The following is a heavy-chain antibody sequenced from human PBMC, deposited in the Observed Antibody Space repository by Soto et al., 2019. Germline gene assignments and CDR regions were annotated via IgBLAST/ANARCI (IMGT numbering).Heavy chain of an antibody. CDR2: ISTYKGNT. Sequence: QVQLVQSGPEVKKPGASVKVSCKTSGYTFTSYGIAWVRQAPGQGLEWMGWISTYKGNTNYAQKFQGRVTMTTDTSTSTAYMERRSLRSDDTAVYYCATRSPAFDYWGQGTLVTVSS. CDR1: GYTFTSYG. CDR3: ATRSPAFDY. V-gene: IGHV1-18*01. J-gene: IGHJ4*02.